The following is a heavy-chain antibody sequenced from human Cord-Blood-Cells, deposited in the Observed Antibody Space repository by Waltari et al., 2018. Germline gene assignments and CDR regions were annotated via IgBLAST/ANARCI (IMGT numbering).Heavy chain of an antibody. J-gene: IGHJ4*02. Sequence: EVQLVESGGGLVKPGGSLRLSCAASGFTFRNAWMSWVRQAPGKGMEWVGRIKSKTDGGTTDYAAPVKGRFTISRDDSKNTLYRQMNSLKTEDTAVYYCTTGSMFQFDYWGQGTLVTVSS. CDR3: TTGSMFQFDY. CDR1: GFTFRNAW. V-gene: IGHV3-15*01. CDR2: IKSKTDGGTT. D-gene: IGHD3-10*02.